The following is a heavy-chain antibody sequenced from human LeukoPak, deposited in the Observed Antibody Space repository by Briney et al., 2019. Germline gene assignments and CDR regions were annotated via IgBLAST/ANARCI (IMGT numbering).Heavy chain of an antibody. J-gene: IGHJ6*02. V-gene: IGHV4-39*07. CDR3: ARDAAPPYGSGSYYGMDV. D-gene: IGHD3-10*01. CDR1: GGPISSSSYY. Sequence: PSETLSLTCTVSGGPISSSSYYWGWIRQPPGKGLEWIGSIYYSGSTYYNPSLKSRVTISVDTSKNQFSLKLSSVTAADTAVYYCARDAAPPYGSGSYYGMDVWGQGTTVTVFS. CDR2: IYYSGST.